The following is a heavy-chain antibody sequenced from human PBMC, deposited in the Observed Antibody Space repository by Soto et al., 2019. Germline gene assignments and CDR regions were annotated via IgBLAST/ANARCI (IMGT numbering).Heavy chain of an antibody. D-gene: IGHD3-10*01. CDR2: ISSSSSYI. J-gene: IGHJ3*02. Sequence: GGSLRLSCAASGFTFSSYCMNWVRQAPGKGLEWVSSISSSSSYIYYADSVKGRFTISRDNAKNSLYLQMNSLRAEDTAVYYCARARGMVRGVIDAFDIWGQGTMVTVSS. V-gene: IGHV3-21*01. CDR1: GFTFSSYC. CDR3: ARARGMVRGVIDAFDI.